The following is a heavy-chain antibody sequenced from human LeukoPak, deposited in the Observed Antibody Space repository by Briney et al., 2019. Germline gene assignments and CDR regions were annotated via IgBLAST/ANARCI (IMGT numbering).Heavy chain of an antibody. Sequence: SETLSLTCTVSGGSISSSSYYWSWIRQPPGKGLEWIGYIYYSGSTNYNPSLKSRVTISVDTSKNQFSLKLSSVTAADTAVYYCARGQPQSGSQDYWGQGTLVTVSS. J-gene: IGHJ4*02. D-gene: IGHD1-26*01. CDR3: ARGQPQSGSQDY. CDR2: IYYSGST. V-gene: IGHV4-61*01. CDR1: GGSISSSSYY.